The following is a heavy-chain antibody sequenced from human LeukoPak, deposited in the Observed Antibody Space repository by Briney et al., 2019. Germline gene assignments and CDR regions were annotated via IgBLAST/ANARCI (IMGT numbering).Heavy chain of an antibody. J-gene: IGHJ6*03. V-gene: IGHV4-34*01. D-gene: IGHD3-10*01. Sequence: SETLSLTCAVYGGSFSGYYWSWIRQPPGKGLEWIGEINHSGSTNYNPSLKSRVTISVDTSKNQFSLKLSSVTAADTAVYYCARCGGVRGVNPVWGRLGCYMDVWGKGTTVTVSS. CDR3: ARCGGVRGVNPVWGRLGCYMDV. CDR1: GGSFSGYY. CDR2: INHSGST.